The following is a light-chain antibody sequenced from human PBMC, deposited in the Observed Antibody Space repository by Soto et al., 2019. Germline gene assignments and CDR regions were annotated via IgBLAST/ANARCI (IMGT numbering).Light chain of an antibody. CDR3: QQYNNWPFS. CDR1: QGVTTN. Sequence: EIVMTQYPGNLSLSPGERATLSCRAGQGVTTNFAWYQQKSGQSPRLLIYDVSIRATGVPARFSGTGSETDFTITISGLKSEDAAVYFCQQYNNWPFSFGQGTRLEIK. V-gene: IGKV3-15*01. J-gene: IGKJ5*01. CDR2: DVS.